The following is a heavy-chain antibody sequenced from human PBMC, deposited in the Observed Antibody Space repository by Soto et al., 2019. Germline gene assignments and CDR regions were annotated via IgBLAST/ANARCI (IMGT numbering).Heavy chain of an antibody. J-gene: IGHJ4*02. D-gene: IGHD6-6*01. V-gene: IGHV1-2*02. CDR3: VTGDHLVR. Sequence: QMQLVQSGAEARKPGASVKVSCKTSGYTFTGYYLNWVRQAPGRGLEWVGWINPKTGDTNNAQKFQGRATMTTDTSISTGYMELSGLKSDDTAVYYCVTGDHLVRWGQGTRVTVSS. CDR2: INPKTGDT. CDR1: GYTFTGYY.